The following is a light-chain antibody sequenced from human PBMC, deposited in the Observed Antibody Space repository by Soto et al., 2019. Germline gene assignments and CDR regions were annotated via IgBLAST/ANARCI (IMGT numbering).Light chain of an antibody. V-gene: IGLV2-14*01. CDR3: SSFTNTYSYV. CDR2: DVS. CDR1: SGDVGAYNY. Sequence: HSVLTQPASVSGSPGQSITISCTGTSGDVGAYNYVSWYQQHPGKAPRLMIYDVSNRPSGASNRFSGSKSGNTASLTISGLQAEDEADYYCSSFTNTYSYVFGTGTKLTVL. J-gene: IGLJ1*01.